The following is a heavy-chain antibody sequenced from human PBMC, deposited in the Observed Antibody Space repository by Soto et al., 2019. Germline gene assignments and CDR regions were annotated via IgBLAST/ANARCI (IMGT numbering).Heavy chain of an antibody. D-gene: IGHD6-13*01. J-gene: IGHJ5*02. CDR2: IIPIFGTA. V-gene: IGHV1-69*12. CDR1: GGTFSSYA. Sequence: QVQLVQSGAEVKKPGSSVKVSCKASGGTFSSYAISWVRQAPGQGLEWMGGIIPIFGTANYAQKFQGRVTITAAEATSTAYMELSSLRSEDTAVYYCARVEYSSSWYRFNWFDPWGQGTLVTVSS. CDR3: ARVEYSSSWYRFNWFDP.